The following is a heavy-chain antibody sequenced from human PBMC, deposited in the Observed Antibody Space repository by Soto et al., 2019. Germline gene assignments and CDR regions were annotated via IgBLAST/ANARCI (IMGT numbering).Heavy chain of an antibody. V-gene: IGHV3-15*07. CDR3: ATDLLNAQSKWLLGY. D-gene: IGHD3-22*01. J-gene: IGHJ4*02. CDR2: SKSKTDGGTT. Sequence: GGSLRLSCAASGFTFSNAWMNWVRQAPGKGLEWVGRSKSKTDGGTTDYAAPVKGRFTISRDDSKNTLSLQMNSLKTEDTAVYFCATDLLNAQSKWLLGYWGQGTLVTVSS. CDR1: GFTFSNAW.